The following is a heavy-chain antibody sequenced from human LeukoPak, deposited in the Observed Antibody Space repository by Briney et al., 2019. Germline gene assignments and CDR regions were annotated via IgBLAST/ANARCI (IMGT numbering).Heavy chain of an antibody. CDR1: GGSISSSSYY. J-gene: IGHJ5*02. Sequence: SETLSLTCTVSGGSISSSSYYWGWIRQPPGKRLEWVGSIHSSGNTYYNPTLKSRVTISVDTSKNQFSLNLTSVTAADAAVHYCARDLGYSGFDWAPWGQGTLVTVSS. CDR2: IHSSGNT. D-gene: IGHD5-12*01. V-gene: IGHV4-39*07. CDR3: ARDLGYSGFDWAP.